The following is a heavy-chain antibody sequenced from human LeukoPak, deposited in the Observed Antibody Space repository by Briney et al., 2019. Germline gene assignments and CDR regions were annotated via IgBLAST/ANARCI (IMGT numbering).Heavy chain of an antibody. Sequence: PGGSLTLSCAAPGITFDGSPIHWVRQASGKGLEWVGRIRSKTNNYETGYAASVEGRFLISRDDSRNMSYLHMDNLKTEDTAVYYCQAYYYYYMDVWGKGTTVTVS. CDR2: IRSKTNNYET. CDR3: QAYYYYYMDV. CDR1: GITFDGSP. J-gene: IGHJ6*03. V-gene: IGHV3-73*01.